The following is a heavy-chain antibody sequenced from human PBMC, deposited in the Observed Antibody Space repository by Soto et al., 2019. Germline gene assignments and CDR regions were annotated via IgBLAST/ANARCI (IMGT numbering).Heavy chain of an antibody. V-gene: IGHV1-3*01. CDR3: ARDDASSWDY. D-gene: IGHD6-13*01. CDR2: INPDNGST. Sequence: ASVKVSCKASGYTFTSYAMFWVRQAPGQRLEWMGWINPDNGSTKYSQKFQDRVTITGDTSASTAYMELRSLISEDTAVYYCARDDASSWDYWGQGTLVTVSS. J-gene: IGHJ4*02. CDR1: GYTFTSYA.